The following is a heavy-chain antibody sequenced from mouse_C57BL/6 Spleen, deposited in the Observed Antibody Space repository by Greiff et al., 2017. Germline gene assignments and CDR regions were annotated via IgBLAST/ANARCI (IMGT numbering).Heavy chain of an antibody. Sequence: DVKLVESGGDLVKPGGSLKLSCAASGFTFSSYGMSWVRQTPDKRLEWVATISSGGSYTYYPDSVKGRFTISRDNAKNTLYLQMSSLKSEDTAMYYCARQSSGYFDYWGQGTTLTVSS. D-gene: IGHD3-2*02. CDR2: ISSGGSYT. CDR3: ARQSSGYFDY. CDR1: GFTFSSYG. J-gene: IGHJ2*01. V-gene: IGHV5-6*02.